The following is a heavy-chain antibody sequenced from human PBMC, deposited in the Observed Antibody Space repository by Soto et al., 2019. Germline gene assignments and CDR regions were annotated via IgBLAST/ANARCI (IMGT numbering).Heavy chain of an antibody. CDR3: ARKWGYYYGMDV. V-gene: IGHV4-34*01. CDR2: INHSGST. Sequence: PSETLSLTCAVYGGSFSGYYWSWIRQPPGKGLEWIGEINHSGSTNYNPSLKSRVTISVDTSKNQFSLKLSSVTAADTAVYYCARKWGYYYGMDVWGQGTTVTVSS. CDR1: GGSFSGYY. D-gene: IGHD1-26*01. J-gene: IGHJ6*02.